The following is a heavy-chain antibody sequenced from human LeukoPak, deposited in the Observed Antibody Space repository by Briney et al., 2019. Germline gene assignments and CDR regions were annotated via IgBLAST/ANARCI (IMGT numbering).Heavy chain of an antibody. D-gene: IGHD2-15*01. CDR2: IYSTGDT. CDR1: GDSISGYY. Sequence: PSETLSLTCTVSGDSISGYYWSWIRQPPGKGLEWIGYIYSTGDTNSDPSLKSRVTVSLNTSKNQVSLRLSSVTAADTAVYYCARHPFATPFDYWGRGTLVTVSS. V-gene: IGHV4-59*08. CDR3: ARHPFATPFDY. J-gene: IGHJ4*02.